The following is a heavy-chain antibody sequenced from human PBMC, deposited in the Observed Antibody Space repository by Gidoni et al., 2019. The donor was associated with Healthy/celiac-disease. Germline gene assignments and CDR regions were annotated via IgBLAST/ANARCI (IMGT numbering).Heavy chain of an antibody. CDR1: GGSISSSSYY. Sequence: QLQLQESGPGLVKPSETLSLTCTVSGGSISSSSYYWGWIRQPPGKGLEWIGSIYYSGSTYYNPSLKSRVTISVDTSKNQFSLKLSSVTAADTAVYYCARLGELAYCGGDCPPDGMDVWGQGTTVTVSS. D-gene: IGHD2-21*02. J-gene: IGHJ6*02. V-gene: IGHV4-39*01. CDR3: ARLGELAYCGGDCPPDGMDV. CDR2: IYYSGST.